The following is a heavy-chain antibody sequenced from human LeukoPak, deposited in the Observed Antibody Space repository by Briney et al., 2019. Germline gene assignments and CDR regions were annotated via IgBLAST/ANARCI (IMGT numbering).Heavy chain of an antibody. D-gene: IGHD3-10*01. CDR3: ARGGQAGTGDY. J-gene: IGHJ4*02. CDR1: AFTFSTYW. V-gene: IGHV3-7*01. Sequence: GGSLRLSCAASAFTFSTYWMTWVRQSPGKGLEWVANIKQDGGDKYYVDSVKGRFTISRDNAKNSLYLEMNSLRAEDTAVYYCARGGQAGTGDYWGQGTLVTVSS. CDR2: IKQDGGDK.